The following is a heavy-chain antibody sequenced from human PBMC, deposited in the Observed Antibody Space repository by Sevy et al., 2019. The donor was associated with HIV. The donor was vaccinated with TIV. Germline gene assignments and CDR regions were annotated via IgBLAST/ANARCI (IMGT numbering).Heavy chain of an antibody. CDR1: GYTFTNYW. J-gene: IGHJ5*02. Sequence: GESLKISCKGSGYTFTNYWIDGVRQMPGKGLEWMGIIYPGDSDTRYSPSFQGQVTISADKSTSTAYLQWRSLTASDTDMYSCTRRASSGWFEFDPWGQGTLVTVSS. CDR2: IYPGDSDT. V-gene: IGHV5-51*01. D-gene: IGHD6-19*01. CDR3: TRRASSGWFEFDP.